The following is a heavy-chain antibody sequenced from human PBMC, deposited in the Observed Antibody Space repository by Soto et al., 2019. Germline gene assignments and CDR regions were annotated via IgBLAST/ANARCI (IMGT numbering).Heavy chain of an antibody. J-gene: IGHJ5*02. CDR2: VNHGGST. Sequence: QVQLQQWGAGLLKPSETLSLTCAVYGGSFSGYYWSWIRQPPGKGLEWIGEVNHGGSTNYNPSLKSRVTISVDTSKHHFSLKLRSVTAADTAVYYCARGFRWFDPWGQGTLVTVSS. V-gene: IGHV4-34*01. CDR1: GGSFSGYY. CDR3: ARGFRWFDP.